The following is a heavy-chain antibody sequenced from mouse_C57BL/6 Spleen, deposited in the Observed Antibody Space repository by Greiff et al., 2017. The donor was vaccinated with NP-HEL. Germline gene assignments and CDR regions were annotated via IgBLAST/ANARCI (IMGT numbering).Heavy chain of an antibody. V-gene: IGHV1-69*01. D-gene: IGHD2-5*01. J-gene: IGHJ4*01. CDR3: ARWAYYSNSMDY. Sequence: QVQLQQPGAELVMPGASVKLSCKASGYTFTSYWMHWVKQRPGQGLEWIGEIDPSDSYTNYNQKFKGKSTLTVDKSSSTAYMQLSSLTSEDSAVYYCARWAYYSNSMDYWGQGTSVTGSS. CDR1: GYTFTSYW. CDR2: IDPSDSYT.